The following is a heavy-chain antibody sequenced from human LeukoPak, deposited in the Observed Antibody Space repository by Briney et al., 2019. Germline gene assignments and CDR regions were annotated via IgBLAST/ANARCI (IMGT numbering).Heavy chain of an antibody. V-gene: IGHV1-18*01. Sequence: ASVKVSCKASGYTFTSYGISWVRQAPGQGLEWMGWISAYNGNTNYAQKLQGRVTITRNTSISTAYMELSSLRSEDTAVYYCARGSGTFYRDYYYMDVWGKGTTVTVSS. CDR3: ARGSGTFYRDYYYMDV. CDR2: ISAYNGNT. CDR1: GYTFTSYG. D-gene: IGHD3-10*01. J-gene: IGHJ6*03.